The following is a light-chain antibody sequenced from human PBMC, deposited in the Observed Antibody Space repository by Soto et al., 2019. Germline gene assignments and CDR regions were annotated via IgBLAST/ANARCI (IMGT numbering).Light chain of an antibody. CDR3: CSYADSSTYV. V-gene: IGLV2-23*01. CDR2: EDI. CDR1: SSDVGSYNL. J-gene: IGLJ1*01. Sequence: QSALTQPASVSGSPGQSITISCTGTSSDVGSYNLVSWYQQHPGKAPKVMIYEDIKRPSGVSNRFSGSKSDNTASLTISGLQAEDVADYYCCSYADSSTYVFGTGTKLTVL.